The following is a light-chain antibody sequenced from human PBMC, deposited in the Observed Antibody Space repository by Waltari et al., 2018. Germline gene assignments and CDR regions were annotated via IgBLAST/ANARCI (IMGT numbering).Light chain of an antibody. V-gene: IGLV1-44*01. CDR1: IPNTGINS. CDR3: AAWDDSLKARF. Sequence: QSVLTQPPSASGTPGQRVTISCSGGIPNTGINSVNWYQHLPGMAPKLLVDRNDQRPSGVPDRFSGSKSGTSASLAISGLQSEDEADYYCAAWDDSLKARFFGGGTKVTVL. CDR2: RND. J-gene: IGLJ2*01.